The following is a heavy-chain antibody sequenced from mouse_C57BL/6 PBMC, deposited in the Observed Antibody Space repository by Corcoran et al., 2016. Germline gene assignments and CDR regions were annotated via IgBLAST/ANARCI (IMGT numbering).Heavy chain of an antibody. CDR2: INPYNGGT. CDR3: ARGGSLYAMDY. Sequence: EVQLQQSGPVLVQPGASVKMSCKASGYTFTDYYMNWVKQSHGKSLEWIGVINPYNGGTSYNQKFKGKATLTVDKSSSTAYMELNSLTSEDSAVYYCARGGSLYAMDYWGQGTSVTVSS. CDR1: GYTFTDYY. D-gene: IGHD6-2*01. V-gene: IGHV1-19*01. J-gene: IGHJ4*01.